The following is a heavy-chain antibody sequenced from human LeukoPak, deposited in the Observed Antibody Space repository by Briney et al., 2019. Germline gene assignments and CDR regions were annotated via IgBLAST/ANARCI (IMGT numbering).Heavy chain of an antibody. J-gene: IGHJ5*02. V-gene: IGHV1-2*02. CDR3: ARGSWNDYYWFDP. Sequence: ASVKVSCKASGYTFTGYYIHWVRQAPGQGLEWMGLINPNSGDTKYAQKFQGRITVTRDTSISTAYMELSRLRSDDTAVYYCARGSWNDYYWFDPWGQGTLVTVSS. CDR2: INPNSGDT. D-gene: IGHD1-1*01. CDR1: GYTFTGYY.